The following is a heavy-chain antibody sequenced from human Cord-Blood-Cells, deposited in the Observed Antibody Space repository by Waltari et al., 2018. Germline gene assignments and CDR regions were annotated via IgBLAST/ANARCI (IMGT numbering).Heavy chain of an antibody. V-gene: IGHV1-24*01. Sequence: QLVLSGAEVKKLGASEKVSCKVFGYTLIELSMHRVRQAPGKGCERMGGFDPEYSETINAQKFQRRVTMTQDTATDTAYMELSSLISEDTTVYYCATEKWVVRATNAFDISGQEAMVTVSS. D-gene: IGHD1-26*01. CDR2: FDPEYSET. CDR3: ATEKWVVRATNAFDI. J-gene: IGHJ3*02. CDR1: GYTLIELS.